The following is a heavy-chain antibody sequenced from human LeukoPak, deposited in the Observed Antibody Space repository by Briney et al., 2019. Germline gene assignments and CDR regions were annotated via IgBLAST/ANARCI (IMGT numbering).Heavy chain of an antibody. CDR1: GFTFSSYA. CDR2: ISGSGGST. D-gene: IGHD6-6*01. CDR3: AKGHYSSSSEGWGSDY. Sequence: TGGSLRLSCAASGFTFSSYAMSWVRQAPGKGLEWVSAISGSGGSTYYADSVKGRFTISRDNSKNTLYLQMNSLRAEDTAVYYCAKGHYSSSSEGWGSDYWGQGTLVTVSS. V-gene: IGHV3-23*01. J-gene: IGHJ4*02.